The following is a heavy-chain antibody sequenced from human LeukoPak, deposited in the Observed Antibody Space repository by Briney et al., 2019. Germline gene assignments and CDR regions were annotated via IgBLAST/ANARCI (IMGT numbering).Heavy chain of an antibody. D-gene: IGHD6-13*01. V-gene: IGHV3-23*01. CDR3: AKNERYSSSWSSASFDY. Sequence: GALRLSCAASGFTFSSYAMSWVRQAPGKGLEWVSAISGSGGSTYYADSVKGRFTISRDNSRNTLYLQMNSLRAEDTAVYYCAKNERYSSSWSSASFDYWGQGTLVTVSS. CDR1: GFTFSSYA. CDR2: ISGSGGST. J-gene: IGHJ4*02.